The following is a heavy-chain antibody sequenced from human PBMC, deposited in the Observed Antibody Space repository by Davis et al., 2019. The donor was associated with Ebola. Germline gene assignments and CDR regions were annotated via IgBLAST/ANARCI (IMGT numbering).Heavy chain of an antibody. CDR2: IRSKANSYAT. V-gene: IGHV3-73*01. CDR3: TRRPVTTWNWFDP. D-gene: IGHD4-17*01. Sequence: PGGSLRPSCAASGFTFSGSAMHWVRQASGKGLEWVGRIRSKANSYATAYAASVKGRFTISRDDSKNTAYLQMNSLKTEDTAVYYCTRRPVTTWNWFDPWGQGTLVTVSS. J-gene: IGHJ5*02. CDR1: GFTFSGSA.